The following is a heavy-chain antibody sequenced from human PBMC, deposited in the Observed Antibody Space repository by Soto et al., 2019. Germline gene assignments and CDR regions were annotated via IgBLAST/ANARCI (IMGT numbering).Heavy chain of an antibody. CDR2: ISAYNGNT. CDR1: GFTFTSSA. V-gene: IGHV1-18*01. Sequence: ASVKVSCKASGFTFTSSAVQWVRQAPGQRLEWIGWISAYNGNTNYAQKLQGRVTMTTDTSTSTAYMELRSLRSDDTAVYYCARESPPADYWGQGTLVTVSS. CDR3: ARESPPADY. J-gene: IGHJ4*02.